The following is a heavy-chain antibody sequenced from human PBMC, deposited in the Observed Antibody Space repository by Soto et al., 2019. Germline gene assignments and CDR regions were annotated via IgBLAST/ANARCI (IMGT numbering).Heavy chain of an antibody. D-gene: IGHD3-10*01. Sequence: PSETLSLTCTVSGGSISSGDYYWRWIRQPPGKGLEWIGYIYYSGSTYYNPSLKSRVTISVDTSKNQFSLKLSSVTAADTAVYYCARTEVRGLLFDYWGQGTLVTVS. CDR2: IYYSGST. CDR1: GGSISSGDYY. CDR3: ARTEVRGLLFDY. V-gene: IGHV4-30-4*01. J-gene: IGHJ4*02.